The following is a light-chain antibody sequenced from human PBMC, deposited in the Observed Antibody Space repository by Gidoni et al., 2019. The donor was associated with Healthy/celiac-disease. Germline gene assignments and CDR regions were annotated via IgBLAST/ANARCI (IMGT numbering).Light chain of an antibody. CDR1: SSNISSNT. J-gene: IGLJ3*02. CDR3: AAWDDSLNDNWV. CDR2: NNN. V-gene: IGLV1-44*01. Sequence: QSVLTQPPSASATPGQRVTLSLSGISSNISSNTVNWYQTLPVTAPKLLIYNNNQQPSGVPDRFSGSKSGTSASLAISGLQSEDEADYYCAAWDDSLNDNWVFGVGTKLTVL.